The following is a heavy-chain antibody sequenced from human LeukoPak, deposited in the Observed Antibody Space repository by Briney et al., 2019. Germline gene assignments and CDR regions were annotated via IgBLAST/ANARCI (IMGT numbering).Heavy chain of an antibody. CDR3: AKLSTPYGDYGNWFDP. Sequence: GGSLRLSCAASGFTFSSYAMSWVRQAPGKGLEWVSAISGSGGSTYYADSVKGRFTISRDNSKNTLYLQMNSLRAEDTAVYCCAKLSTPYGDYGNWFDPWGQGTLVTVSS. J-gene: IGHJ5*02. CDR2: ISGSGGST. V-gene: IGHV3-23*01. D-gene: IGHD4-17*01. CDR1: GFTFSSYA.